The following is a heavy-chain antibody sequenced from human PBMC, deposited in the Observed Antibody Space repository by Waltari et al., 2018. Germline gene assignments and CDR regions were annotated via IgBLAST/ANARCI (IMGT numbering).Heavy chain of an antibody. CDR3: ARVSSSRWFDP. CDR1: GFTFSSYA. CDR2: INSDGSST. J-gene: IGHJ5*02. V-gene: IGHV3-74*02. D-gene: IGHD6-13*01. Sequence: EVQLLESGGGLVQPGGSLRLSCAASGFTFSSYAMSWVRQAPGKGLEWVSRINSDGSSTSYADSVKGRFTISRDNAKNTLYLQMNSLRAEDTAVYYCARVSSSRWFDPWGQGTLVTVSS.